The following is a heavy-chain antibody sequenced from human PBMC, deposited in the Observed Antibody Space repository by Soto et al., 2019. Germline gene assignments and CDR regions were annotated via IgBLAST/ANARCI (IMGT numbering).Heavy chain of an antibody. CDR1: GFTFSSYG. CDR3: AREKRIQLWVPADLDYYCYGMDV. J-gene: IGHJ6*02. Sequence: GGSLGLSCAASGFTFSSYGMHCVRQAPGKGLEWVAVIWYDGSNKYYADSVKGRFTISRDNSKNTLYLQMNSLRAEDTAVYYCAREKRIQLWVPADLDYYCYGMDVWGQGTTVSVS. CDR2: IWYDGSNK. D-gene: IGHD5-18*01. V-gene: IGHV3-33*01.